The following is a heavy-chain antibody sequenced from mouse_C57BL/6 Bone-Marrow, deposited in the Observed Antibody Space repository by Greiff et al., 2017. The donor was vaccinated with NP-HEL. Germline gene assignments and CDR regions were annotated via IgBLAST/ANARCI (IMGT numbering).Heavy chain of an antibody. CDR3: ATN. Sequence: EVKVVESEGGLVKPGGSLKLSCAASGFTFSSYAMSWVRQTPEKRLEWVATISDGGSYTYYPDNVKGRFTISRDNAKNNLYLQMSHLKSEDTAMYSQATNWGQGTLVTVSA. CDR1: GFTFSSYA. CDR2: ISDGGSYT. J-gene: IGHJ3*01. V-gene: IGHV5-4*03. D-gene: IGHD3-2*02.